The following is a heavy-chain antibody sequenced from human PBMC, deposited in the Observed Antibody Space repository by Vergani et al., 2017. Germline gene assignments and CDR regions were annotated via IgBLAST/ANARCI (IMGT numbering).Heavy chain of an antibody. Sequence: QVHLVQSGAEVKPPGSSVKVSCKASGGTRSSDAFTWVRQAPGHGLECMGRIIPVLGTVEYAQRFQGRVVITADDATNTAYMELSGLRSEDTAIYYCASPLRFGSGPPRFFGLDVWGQGTMVNVAS. CDR1: GGTRSSDA. V-gene: IGHV1-69*13. CDR2: IIPVLGTV. D-gene: IGHD6-19*01. J-gene: IGHJ6*02. CDR3: ASPLRFGSGPPRFFGLDV.